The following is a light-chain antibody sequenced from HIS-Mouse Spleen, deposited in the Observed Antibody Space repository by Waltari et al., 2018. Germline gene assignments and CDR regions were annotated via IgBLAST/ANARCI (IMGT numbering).Light chain of an antibody. J-gene: IGLJ1*01. CDR2: SNN. CDR1: SSNIGSNT. Sequence: QSVLTQAPSASGTPGQRVTISCSGSSSNIGSNTVNWYQQLPGTAPKLPIYSNNQRPSGVPDRFSGSKSGTSASLAISGLQSEDEADYYCAAWDDSLNGNYVFGTGTKVTVL. V-gene: IGLV1-44*01. CDR3: AAWDDSLNGNYV.